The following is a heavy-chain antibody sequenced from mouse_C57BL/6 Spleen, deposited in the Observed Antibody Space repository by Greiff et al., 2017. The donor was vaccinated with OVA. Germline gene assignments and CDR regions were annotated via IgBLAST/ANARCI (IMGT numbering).Heavy chain of an antibody. V-gene: IGHV1-54*01. Sequence: LKESGAELVRPGTSVKVSCKASGYAFTNYLIEWVKQRPGQGLEWIGVIIPGGGGTNYNEKFKGKATLTADKSSSTAYMQLSSLTSEDSAVYFCARSGIYYGCDVDYWGQGTTLTVSS. CDR2: IIPGGGGT. CDR3: ARSGIYYGCDVDY. J-gene: IGHJ2*01. CDR1: GYAFTNYL. D-gene: IGHD2-2*01.